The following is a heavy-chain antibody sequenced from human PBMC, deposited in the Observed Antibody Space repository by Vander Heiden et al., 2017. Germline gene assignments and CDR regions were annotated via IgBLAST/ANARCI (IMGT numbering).Heavy chain of an antibody. CDR1: GYNFANYW. J-gene: IGHJ6*02. CDR3: ARRGMDV. V-gene: IGHV5-51*01. Sequence: QLVQSGAEVKKPGESLKISCKGSGYNFANYWIAWARQLPGTCLMWLGSICPGVSSTRYDPPFLGQVTVSVVNHVRTDGQDWRGLRVAETAVYYCARRGMDVWGQGTAGSVS. CDR2: ICPGVSST.